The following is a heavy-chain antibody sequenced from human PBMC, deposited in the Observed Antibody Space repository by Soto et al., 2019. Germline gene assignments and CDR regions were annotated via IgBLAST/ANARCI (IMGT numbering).Heavy chain of an antibody. D-gene: IGHD5-12*01. CDR3: ARDTGYDHDAFDI. J-gene: IGHJ3*02. Sequence: ASVKVSCKASGYSFITSYHMHWVRQSPGQGLEWMGIINPTGSMTRYSQKFQGRLTMTRDTSTATDYMELSNLTSEDTAVYFCARDTGYDHDAFDIWGQGTRVTVSS. CDR2: INPTGSMT. V-gene: IGHV1-46*01. CDR1: GYSFITSYH.